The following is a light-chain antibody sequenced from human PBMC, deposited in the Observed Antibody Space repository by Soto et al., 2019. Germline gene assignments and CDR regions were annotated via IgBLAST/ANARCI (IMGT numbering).Light chain of an antibody. Sequence: QLVLTQPPSVSGAPGQRVTISCTGSSSNIGAGYDVHWYQQLPGTAPKLLIYGNSNRPSGVPDRFSGSKSGTSASLAITGLQAEDEADYYCQSYDSSLSGSKVVFGGGTKLPS. J-gene: IGLJ2*01. CDR3: QSYDSSLSGSKVV. CDR1: SSNIGAGYD. CDR2: GNS. V-gene: IGLV1-40*01.